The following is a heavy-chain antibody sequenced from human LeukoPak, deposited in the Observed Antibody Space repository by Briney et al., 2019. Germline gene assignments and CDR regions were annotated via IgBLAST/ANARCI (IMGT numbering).Heavy chain of an antibody. Sequence: SETLSLTCTVSGGSISSYYWSWIRQPPGKGLEWIGYIYYSGSTNYNPSLKSRVTISVDTSKNQFSLKLSSVTAADTAVYYCARGSNDFWSAYYYMDVWAKGPRSPSP. CDR1: GGSISSYY. D-gene: IGHD3-3*01. J-gene: IGHJ6*03. CDR2: IYYSGST. CDR3: ARGSNDFWSAYYYMDV. V-gene: IGHV4-59*08.